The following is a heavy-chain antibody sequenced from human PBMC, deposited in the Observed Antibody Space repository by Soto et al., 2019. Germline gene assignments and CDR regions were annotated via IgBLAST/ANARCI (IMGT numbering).Heavy chain of an antibody. CDR1: VFSLSNARMG. CDR3: ARFVGDYGNPVDY. CDR2: IFSNDEK. V-gene: IGHV2-26*01. Sequence: SGPTLVNPPETLTLTCTVSVFSLSNARMGVSWIRQPPGKALEWLAHIFSNDEKSYSTSLKSRLTISKDTSKSQVVLTMTNMDPVDTATYYCARFVGDYGNPVDYWGQGTLVTVSS. D-gene: IGHD4-17*01. J-gene: IGHJ4*02.